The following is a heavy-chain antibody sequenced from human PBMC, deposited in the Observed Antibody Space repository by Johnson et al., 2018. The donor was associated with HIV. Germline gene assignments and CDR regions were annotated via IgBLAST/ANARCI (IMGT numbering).Heavy chain of an antibody. V-gene: IGHV3-20*04. CDR1: GFNFSSYA. D-gene: IGHD6-19*01. CDR2: INWNGAST. Sequence: EKLVESGGVVVQPGRSLRLSCAASGFNFSSYAMHWVRQRPGKGLERVSGINWNGASTGDTAFAKGRFTISRDNAKNSLYLQMNSLRAEDTSGYYCARGSIAVAGTEGAFDIWGQGTMVTVSS. CDR3: ARGSIAVAGTEGAFDI. J-gene: IGHJ3*02.